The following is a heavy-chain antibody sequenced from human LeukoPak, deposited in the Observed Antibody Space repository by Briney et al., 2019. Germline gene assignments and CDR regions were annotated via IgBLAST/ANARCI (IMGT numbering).Heavy chain of an antibody. Sequence: GGSLRLSCAASGIVFWNTAMNWARHSPGRGLEGLSAISEGGESTFYADSMKGRFTTSRENSKNIVYLQMNSLRADDTAIYYCGKDGGQYSSGPEFDPRGQGALVTVSS. CDR2: ISEGGEST. D-gene: IGHD6-19*01. V-gene: IGHV3-23*01. CDR1: GIVFWNTA. J-gene: IGHJ5*02. CDR3: GKDGGQYSSGPEFDP.